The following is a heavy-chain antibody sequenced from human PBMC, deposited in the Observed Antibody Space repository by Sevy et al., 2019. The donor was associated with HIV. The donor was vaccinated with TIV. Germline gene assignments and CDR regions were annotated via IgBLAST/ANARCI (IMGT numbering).Heavy chain of an antibody. CDR2: ISYDGSNK. J-gene: IGHJ6*02. CDR1: GFTFSSYA. D-gene: IGHD2-2*01. V-gene: IGHV3-30*04. CDR3: ARVVVPAAAFYYYYGMDV. Sequence: GESLKISCAASGFTFSSYAMHWVRQAPGKGLEWVAVISYDGSNKYYADSVKGRFTISRDNSKNTLYLQMNSLRAEDTAVYHCARVVVPAAAFYYYYGMDVWGQGTTVTVSS.